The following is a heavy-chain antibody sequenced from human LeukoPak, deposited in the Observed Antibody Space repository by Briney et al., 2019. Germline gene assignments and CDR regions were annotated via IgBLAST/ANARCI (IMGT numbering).Heavy chain of an antibody. V-gene: IGHV1-2*02. Sequence: ALVKVSCTASGYTFTGYYMHWVRQAPGQGLEWMGWINPNSGGTNYAQKFQGRVTMTRDTSISTAYMELSRLRSDDTAVYYCARDNYYDSSGPPDYWGQGTLVTVSS. CDR1: GYTFTGYY. J-gene: IGHJ4*02. CDR3: ARDNYYDSSGPPDY. CDR2: INPNSGGT. D-gene: IGHD3-22*01.